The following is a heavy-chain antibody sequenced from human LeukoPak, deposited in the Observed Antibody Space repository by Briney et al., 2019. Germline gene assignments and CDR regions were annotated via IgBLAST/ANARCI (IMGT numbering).Heavy chain of an antibody. CDR2: IIPIFGTA. Sequence: ASVKVSCKASGGTFSGYAISWVRQAPGQGLEWMGGIIPIFGTANYAQKFQGRVTIAADESTSTAYMELSSLRSEDTAVYYCARDSPYYYDSSGYYSFDYWGQGTLVTVSS. CDR3: ARDSPYYYDSSGYYSFDY. CDR1: GGTFSGYA. D-gene: IGHD3-22*01. J-gene: IGHJ4*02. V-gene: IGHV1-69*13.